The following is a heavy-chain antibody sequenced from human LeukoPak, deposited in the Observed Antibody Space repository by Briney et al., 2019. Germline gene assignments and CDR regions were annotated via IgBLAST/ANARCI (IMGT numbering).Heavy chain of an antibody. D-gene: IGHD3-10*01. V-gene: IGHV3-9*03. Sequence: GGFLRLSCAGSGFTFDDYAMHWVRQAPGKGLEWVSGISWNSGNIGYADSVKGRFIVSRDNAKNSLYLQMNSLRDEDMALYYCAKGRSGYYYGSGPLDYWGQGTLVTLSS. CDR1: GFTFDDYA. CDR2: ISWNSGNI. J-gene: IGHJ4*02. CDR3: AKGRSGYYYGSGPLDY.